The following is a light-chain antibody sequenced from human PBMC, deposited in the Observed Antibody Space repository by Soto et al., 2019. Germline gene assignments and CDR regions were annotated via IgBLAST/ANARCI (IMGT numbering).Light chain of an antibody. J-gene: IGLJ1*01. CDR2: SNN. V-gene: IGLV1-44*01. CDR3: AAWDDSLNGYV. CDR1: SSNIGSNP. Sequence: QSVLTQPPSASGTPGQRVTISCSGSSSNIGSNPVNWYQQLPGAAPKLLIYSNNHRPSGVPDRFSGSKSGTSASLAISGLQSEDEDDYYCAAWDDSLNGYVFGTGTKVTVL.